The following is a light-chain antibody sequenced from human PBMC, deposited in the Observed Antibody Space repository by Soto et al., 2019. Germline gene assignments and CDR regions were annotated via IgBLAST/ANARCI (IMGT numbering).Light chain of an antibody. CDR2: DAS. J-gene: IGKJ1*01. CDR3: QQYNTYPWT. V-gene: IGKV1-5*01. Sequence: DIQVTQSPSTLSASVGDRVTFTCRASQSISSWLAWYKQKPGRAPKLLIYDASTLESGVPSRFSGSGSGTEFTLTISRLQPDDFATYYCQQYNTYPWTFGQGTRWIS. CDR1: QSISSW.